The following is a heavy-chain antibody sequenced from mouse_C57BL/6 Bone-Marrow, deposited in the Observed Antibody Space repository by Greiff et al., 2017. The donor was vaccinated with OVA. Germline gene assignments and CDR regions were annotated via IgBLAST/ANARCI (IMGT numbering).Heavy chain of an antibody. CDR2: ISDGGSYT. Sequence: EVQGVESGGGLVKPGGSLTLSCAASGFTFSSYAMSWVRQTPEKRLEWVATISDGGSYTSYPDNVKGRFTISRDNAKNNLYLQTRHLTAEDTAMYYCAREGDRAYWGQGTLVTVSA. V-gene: IGHV5-4*01. J-gene: IGHJ3*01. D-gene: IGHD3-3*01. CDR3: AREGDRAY. CDR1: GFTFSSYA.